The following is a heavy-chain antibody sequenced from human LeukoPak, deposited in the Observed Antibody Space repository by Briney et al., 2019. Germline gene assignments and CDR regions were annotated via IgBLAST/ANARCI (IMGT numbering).Heavy chain of an antibody. V-gene: IGHV4-34*01. Sequence: SETLSLTCAVYGGSFSGYYWSWIRRPPGKGLEWIGEINHSGSTNYNPSLKSRVTISVDTSKNQFSLKLSSVTAADTAVYYCARSYGDYAWFSAFDIWGQGTMVTVSS. J-gene: IGHJ3*02. CDR1: GGSFSGYY. CDR2: INHSGST. D-gene: IGHD4-17*01. CDR3: ARSYGDYAWFSAFDI.